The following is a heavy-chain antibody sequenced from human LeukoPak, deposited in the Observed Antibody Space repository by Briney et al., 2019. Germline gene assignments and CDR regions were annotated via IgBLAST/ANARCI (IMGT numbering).Heavy chain of an antibody. Sequence: PGGSLRLSCAASGFTFSNYAMTWVRQAPGQGLEWVSTISGSAVSTYYADSVKGRFTISRDNSKNTLYLQMNSLSAEDTAVYYCAREDRGRLSSSISVWGKGTAVTVSS. D-gene: IGHD2-2*01. J-gene: IGHJ6*04. CDR2: ISGSAVST. CDR3: AREDRGRLSSSISV. CDR1: GFTFSNYA. V-gene: IGHV3-23*01.